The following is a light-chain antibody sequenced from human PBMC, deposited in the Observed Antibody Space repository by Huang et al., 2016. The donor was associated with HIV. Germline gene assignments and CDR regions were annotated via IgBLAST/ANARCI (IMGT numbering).Light chain of an antibody. V-gene: IGKV3-20*01. J-gene: IGKJ4*01. CDR2: GAS. Sequence: EIVLTQSPGTLSLSPGERATLSCRASQSIRSNSLAWYQQKPAQAPRLLIYGASSRAAGIPDRLSGSGSGTEFILSISRLEPEDVAVYYCQQYGSSELTFGGGTKVEIK. CDR1: QSIRSNS. CDR3: QQYGSSELT.